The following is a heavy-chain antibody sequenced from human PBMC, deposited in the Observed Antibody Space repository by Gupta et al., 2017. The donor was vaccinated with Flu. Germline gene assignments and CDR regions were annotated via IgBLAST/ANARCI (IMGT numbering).Heavy chain of an antibody. Sequence: ASGYTFTSYGLNWVRQAPGQSFEWLGWINAGNGNTKYSERYLDRVTITRDIFASTVYMELSSLTSEDTAVYYCATHVPLPIGSGNAWGQGTLVIVSS. CDR3: ATHVPLPIGSGNA. J-gene: IGHJ5*02. CDR1: GYTFTSYG. CDR2: INAGNGNT. D-gene: IGHD1-26*01. V-gene: IGHV1-3*01.